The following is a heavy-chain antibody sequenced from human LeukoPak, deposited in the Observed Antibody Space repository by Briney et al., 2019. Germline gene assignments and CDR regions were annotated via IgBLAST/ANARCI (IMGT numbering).Heavy chain of an antibody. CDR3: ARRLYCSSTSCYYFDY. D-gene: IGHD2-2*01. CDR1: GYSFTSYW. CDR2: IYPGDSDT. J-gene: IGHJ4*02. Sequence: PGESPKISCKGSGYSFTSYWIGWVRQMPGKGLEWMGIIYPGDSDTRYSPSFQGQVTISADKSISTAYLQWSSLKASDTAMYYCARRLYCSSTSCYYFDYWGQGTLVTVSS. V-gene: IGHV5-51*03.